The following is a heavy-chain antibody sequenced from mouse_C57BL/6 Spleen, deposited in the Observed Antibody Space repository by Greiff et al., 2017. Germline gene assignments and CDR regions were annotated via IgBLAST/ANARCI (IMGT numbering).Heavy chain of an antibody. D-gene: IGHD2-3*01. V-gene: IGHV1-15*01. Sequence: QVHVKQSGAELVRPGASVTLSCKASGYTFTDYEMHWVKQTPVHGLEWIGAIDPETGGTAYNQKFKGKAILTADKSSSTAYMELRSLTSEDSAVYYCARDGYYDPVDYWGQGTTVTVSS. CDR2: IDPETGGT. CDR1: GYTFTDYE. CDR3: ARDGYYDPVDY. J-gene: IGHJ4*01.